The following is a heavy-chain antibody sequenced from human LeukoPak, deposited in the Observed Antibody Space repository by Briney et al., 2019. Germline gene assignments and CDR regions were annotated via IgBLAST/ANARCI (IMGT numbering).Heavy chain of an antibody. CDR2: ISGSGGST. D-gene: IGHD6-19*01. CDR1: GFTFSSYA. J-gene: IGHJ4*02. V-gene: IGHV3-23*01. Sequence: PGGSLRLSCAASGFTFSSYAMSWVRQAPGKGLEWVSSISGSGGSTYYADSVQGRFTISRDNSKNTLYLQMNSLRAEDTAVYYCAKWLWGVGTYYFDYWGQGTLVTVSS. CDR3: AKWLWGVGTYYFDY.